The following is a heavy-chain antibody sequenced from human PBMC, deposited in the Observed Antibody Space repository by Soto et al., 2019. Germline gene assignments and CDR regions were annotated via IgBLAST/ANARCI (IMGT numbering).Heavy chain of an antibody. CDR2: IIPIFGKT. J-gene: IGHJ4*02. CDR1: GGTFSSYA. D-gene: IGHD2-2*01. CDR3: ARGTAMRRYCSSTSCPSFDY. V-gene: IGHV1-69*06. Sequence: ASVKVSCKASGGTFSSYAISWVRQAPGQGLEWMGGIIPIFGKTNYAQKFQGRVTITGDKSTSTAYKELSSLRSEDTAVYYCARGTAMRRYCSSTSCPSFDYWGQGTLVTVSS.